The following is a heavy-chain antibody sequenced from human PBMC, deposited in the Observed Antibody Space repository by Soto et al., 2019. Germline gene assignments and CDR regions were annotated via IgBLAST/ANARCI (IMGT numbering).Heavy chain of an antibody. Sequence: QVQLVESGGGVVQPGRSLRLSCAASGITFSTYGMHWVRQAPGKGLEWVGVISYDGSTKYYADSVKGRFTISRDNSKNTLYLQMNSLRAEDTAMYYCAKMEGILWYFDLWGRGTLVTVSS. V-gene: IGHV3-30*18. D-gene: IGHD3-10*01. J-gene: IGHJ2*01. CDR2: ISYDGSTK. CDR3: AKMEGILWYFDL. CDR1: GITFSTYG.